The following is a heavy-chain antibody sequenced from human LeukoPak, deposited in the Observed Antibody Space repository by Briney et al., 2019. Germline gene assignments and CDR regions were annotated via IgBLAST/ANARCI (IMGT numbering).Heavy chain of an antibody. CDR2: IRYDGSNK. Sequence: TGGSLRLSCAASGFTFSSYGMHWVRQDPGKGLEWVAFIRYDGSNKYYADSVKGRFTISRDNSKNTLYLQMNSLRAEDTAVYYCAKDRLPYYYDSSGYLFDYWGQGTLVTVSS. V-gene: IGHV3-30*02. CDR1: GFTFSSYG. J-gene: IGHJ4*02. CDR3: AKDRLPYYYDSSGYLFDY. D-gene: IGHD3-22*01.